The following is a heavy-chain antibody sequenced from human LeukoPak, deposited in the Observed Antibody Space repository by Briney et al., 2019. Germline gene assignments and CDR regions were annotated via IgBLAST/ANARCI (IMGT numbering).Heavy chain of an antibody. V-gene: IGHV1-69*06. Sequence: ASVKVSCKASGGTFSSYAISWVRQAPGQGLEWMGGIIPIFGTANYAQKFQGRVTITADKSTSTAYRELSSLISEYTAVYYCAILSGYSYGYMGYWGQGTLVTVSS. CDR2: IIPIFGTA. CDR1: GGTFSSYA. D-gene: IGHD5-18*01. CDR3: AILSGYSYGYMGY. J-gene: IGHJ4*02.